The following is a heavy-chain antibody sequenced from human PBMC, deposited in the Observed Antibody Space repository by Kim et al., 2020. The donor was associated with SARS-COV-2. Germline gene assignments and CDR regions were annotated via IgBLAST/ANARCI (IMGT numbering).Heavy chain of an antibody. CDR2: INPSDGNS. J-gene: IGHJ5*02. V-gene: IGHV1-46*01. Sequence: ASVKVSCKASGYSFTTFFIHWVRQAPGQGLEWMGIINPSDGNSSYAPRFKGRVSMTSDTSTSTVYLEMTSLRSDDTAVYFCARLAHWSQGTLVTVSS. CDR3: ARLAH. CDR1: GYSFTTFF.